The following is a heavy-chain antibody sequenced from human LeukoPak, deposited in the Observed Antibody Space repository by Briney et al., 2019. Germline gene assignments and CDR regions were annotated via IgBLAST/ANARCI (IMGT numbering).Heavy chain of an antibody. D-gene: IGHD6-19*01. CDR2: IYPGDSDT. CDR1: GYSFTSYW. CDR3: AGLHHPYSSGWNWGDY. J-gene: IGHJ4*02. V-gene: IGHV5-51*01. Sequence: GESLKISCKGSGYSFTSYWIGWVRQMPGKGLEWMEIIYPGDSDTRYSPSFQGQVTISADKSISTAYLQWSSLKASDTAMYYCAGLHHPYSSGWNWGDYWGQGTLVTVSS.